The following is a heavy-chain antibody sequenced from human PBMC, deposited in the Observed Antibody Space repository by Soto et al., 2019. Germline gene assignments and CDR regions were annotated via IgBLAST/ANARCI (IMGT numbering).Heavy chain of an antibody. Sequence: QVQLVQSGAEVKKPGSSVKVSCKASGGTFSSYAISWVRQAPGQGLEWMGGIIPIFGTANYAQKFQGRVPITADESTSTAYMELSSLRSEDTAVYYCARGGVITIFGVVISPSLGMDVWGQGTTVTVSS. CDR3: ARGGVITIFGVVISPSLGMDV. CDR1: GGTFSSYA. J-gene: IGHJ6*02. D-gene: IGHD3-3*01. CDR2: IIPIFGTA. V-gene: IGHV1-69*01.